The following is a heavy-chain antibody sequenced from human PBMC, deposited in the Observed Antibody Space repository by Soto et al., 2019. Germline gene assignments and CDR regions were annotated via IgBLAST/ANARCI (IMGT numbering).Heavy chain of an antibody. D-gene: IGHD3-10*01. CDR3: ARDPVRYWDGDAFDI. CDR1: GGSFSGYY. CDR2: INHSGST. V-gene: IGHV4-34*01. J-gene: IGHJ3*02. Sequence: SETLSLTCAVYGGSFSGYYWSWIRQPPGKGLEWIGEINHSGSTNYNPSLKSRVTISVDTSKNQFSLKLSSVTAADTALYYCARDPVRYWDGDAFDIWGQGTMVT.